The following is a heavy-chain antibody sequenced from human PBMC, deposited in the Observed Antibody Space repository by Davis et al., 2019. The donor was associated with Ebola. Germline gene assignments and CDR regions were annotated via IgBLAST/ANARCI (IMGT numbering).Heavy chain of an antibody. CDR1: GFTFSDYY. CDR3: AEGGTNNFLGAN. CDR2: ISYRSNYT. J-gene: IGHJ4*02. Sequence: GESLKISCAASGFTFSDYYMSWIRQAPGKGLEWLSSISYRSNYTKYADSVRGRFSISRDDSKNTLYLQMDSLRAEDTAVFYCAEGGTNNFLGANWGQGTLVTVSS. V-gene: IGHV3-11*03. D-gene: IGHD2-8*01.